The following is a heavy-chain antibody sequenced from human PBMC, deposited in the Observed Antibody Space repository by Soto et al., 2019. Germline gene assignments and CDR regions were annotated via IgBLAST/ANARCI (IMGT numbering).Heavy chain of an antibody. CDR2: ISGSGGST. D-gene: IGHD2-15*01. CDR3: AKDGGYCSGGSCYSPLNWFDP. J-gene: IGHJ5*02. Sequence: EVQLLESGGGLVQPGGSLRLSCAASGFTFSSYAMSWVRQAPGKGLEWVSAISGSGGSTYYADSVKGRFTISRDNSKNTLYLQMNSLRAEDTPVYYCAKDGGYCSGGSCYSPLNWFDPWGQGTLVTVSS. V-gene: IGHV3-23*01. CDR1: GFTFSSYA.